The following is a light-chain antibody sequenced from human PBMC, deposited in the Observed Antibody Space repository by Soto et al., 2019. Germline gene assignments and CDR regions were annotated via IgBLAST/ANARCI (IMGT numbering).Light chain of an antibody. CDR2: LEGSGSY. Sequence: QSVLTQSSSASASLGSSVKLTCTLSSGHSSYIIAWHQQQPGKAPRYLMKLEGSGSYNKGSGVPDRFPGSSSGADRYLTISNLQFEDEADYYCETWDSDTHTVFGGGTKVTVL. CDR3: ETWDSDTHTV. CDR1: SGHSSYI. J-gene: IGLJ3*02. V-gene: IGLV4-60*02.